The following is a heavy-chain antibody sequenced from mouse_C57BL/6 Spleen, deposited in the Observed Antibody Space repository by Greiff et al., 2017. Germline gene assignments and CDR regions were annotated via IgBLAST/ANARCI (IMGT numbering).Heavy chain of an antibody. CDR1: GYTFTDYE. CDR2: IDPETGGT. CDR3: TRLLTLYAMDY. D-gene: IGHD1-3*01. V-gene: IGHV1-15*01. J-gene: IGHJ4*01. Sequence: GASVTLSCKASGYTFTDYEMHWVKQTPVHGLEWIGAIDPETGGTAYNQKFKGKAILTADKSSSTAYMELRSLTSEDSAVYYCTRLLTLYAMDYWGQGTSVTVSS.